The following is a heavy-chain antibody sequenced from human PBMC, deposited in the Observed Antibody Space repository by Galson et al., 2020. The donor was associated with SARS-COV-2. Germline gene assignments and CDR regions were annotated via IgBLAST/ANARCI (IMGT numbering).Heavy chain of an antibody. D-gene: IGHD3-22*01. Sequence: SETLSLTCAVYGGSFSGYYWRWIRQPPGKGLEWIGEINHSGSTNYNPSLKSRVTISVDTSKNQFSLKLSPVTAADTAVYYCARGRSSGPYYYGVDVWGEGATVTVAS. J-gene: IGHJ6*04. CDR1: GGSFSGYY. CDR3: ARGRSSGPYYYGVDV. CDR2: INHSGST. V-gene: IGHV4-34*01.